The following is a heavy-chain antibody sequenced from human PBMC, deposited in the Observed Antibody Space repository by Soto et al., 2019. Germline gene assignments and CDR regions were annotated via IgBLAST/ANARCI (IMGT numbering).Heavy chain of an antibody. CDR1: GFTFSSYG. CDR2: IWYDGSNK. Sequence: GGSLRLSCAASGFTFSSYGMHWVRQAPGKGLEWVAVIWYDGSNKYYADSVKGRFTISRDNYKNTLYLQMNSLRAEDTAVYYCARDLDTARVMDVWGQGTTVTVSS. CDR3: ARDLDTARVMDV. J-gene: IGHJ6*02. D-gene: IGHD5-18*01. V-gene: IGHV3-33*01.